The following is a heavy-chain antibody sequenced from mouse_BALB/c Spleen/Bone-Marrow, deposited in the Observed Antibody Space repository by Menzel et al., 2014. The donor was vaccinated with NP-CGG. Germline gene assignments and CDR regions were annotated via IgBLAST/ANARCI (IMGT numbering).Heavy chain of an antibody. V-gene: IGHV5-6-4*01. D-gene: IGHD1-1*01. CDR1: GFTFSSYT. CDR2: ISSGGSYT. J-gene: IGHJ4*01. CDR3: TRDPYYYGSSYAMDY. Sequence: DVQLQESGGGLVKPGGSLKLSCAASGFTFSSYTMSWVRQTPEKRLEWVATISSGGSYTYYPDSVKGRFTISRDNAKNTLYLQMSRLKSEDTAMYYCTRDPYYYGSSYAMDYWGQGSSVTVAS.